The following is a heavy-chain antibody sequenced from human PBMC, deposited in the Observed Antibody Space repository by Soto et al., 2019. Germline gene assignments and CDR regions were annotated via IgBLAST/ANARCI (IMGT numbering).Heavy chain of an antibody. CDR1: GASMTDHY. J-gene: IGHJ4*02. D-gene: IGHD3-16*01. CDR2: IFYTGNT. CDR3: ARSGLTFGGVV. Sequence: ETLSLTCTVSGASMTDHYCSWIRRPPGKGLEYIGYIFYTGNTNYNSSFKSRVTMSIDMSRNQISLNLNSVTAADTAVYYCARSGLTFGGVVWGQEILVTLAS. V-gene: IGHV4-59*11.